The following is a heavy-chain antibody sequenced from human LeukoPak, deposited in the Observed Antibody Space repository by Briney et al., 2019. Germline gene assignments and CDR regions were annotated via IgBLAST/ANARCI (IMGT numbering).Heavy chain of an antibody. D-gene: IGHD2-15*01. V-gene: IGHV4-39*07. CDR3: ARDGSG. CDR2: IYYSGST. J-gene: IGHJ4*02. CDR1: GGSISSSSYY. Sequence: SETLSLTCTVSGGSISSSSYYWGWVRQPPGKGLEWVGSIYYSGSTYYNPSLKSRVTISVDTSKNQFSLKLSSVTAADTAVYYCARDGSGWGQGTLVTVSS.